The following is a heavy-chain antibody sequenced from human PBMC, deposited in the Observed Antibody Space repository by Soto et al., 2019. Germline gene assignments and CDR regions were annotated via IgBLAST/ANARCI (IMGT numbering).Heavy chain of an antibody. V-gene: IGHV4-61*01. Sequence: SEILSRTCTVSGGPANSSNNNWNWIRQSPGKGPEWIEFIYYSGSTNYNSSLKTRLSISIDTSRNQFSLKLSSVTYADSAVYYCARESSLLLPDSDKNIGPWRQGILVIVSS. CDR3: ARESSLLLPDSDKNIGP. J-gene: IGHJ5*02. CDR1: GGPANSSNNN. CDR2: IYYSGST. D-gene: IGHD2-15*01.